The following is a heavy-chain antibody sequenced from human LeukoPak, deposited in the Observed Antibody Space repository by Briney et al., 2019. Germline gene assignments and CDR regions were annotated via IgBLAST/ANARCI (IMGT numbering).Heavy chain of an antibody. CDR3: ARDDSGSYGSLY. CDR2: IRYDGSDK. D-gene: IGHD1-26*01. Sequence: GGSLRLSCAASGFTFSDYGMHWVRQAPGKGLEWLAFIRYDGSDKYYADSVKGRFTISRDNSKNTLFLQMNSLRAEDTAVYYCARDDSGSYGSLYWGQGTLVTVSS. V-gene: IGHV3-30*02. CDR1: GFTFSDYG. J-gene: IGHJ4*02.